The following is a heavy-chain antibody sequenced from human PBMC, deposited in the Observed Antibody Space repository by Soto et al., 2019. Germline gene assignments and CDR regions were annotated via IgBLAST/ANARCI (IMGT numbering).Heavy chain of an antibody. J-gene: IGHJ4*02. D-gene: IGHD6-19*01. CDR1: VFTFSDYY. CDR2: ITSSGTTM. V-gene: IGHV3-11*01. CDR3: ARAGGSGWSLDF. Sequence: QVYLVESGGGLVNPGGSLRLSCAASVFTFSDYYMTWIRQAPGKGLECVAYITSSGTTMSHADSVKGRFTISRDNAKNSLYLEMNSLRDDDTAVYYCARAGGSGWSLDFWGQGTLVTVSS.